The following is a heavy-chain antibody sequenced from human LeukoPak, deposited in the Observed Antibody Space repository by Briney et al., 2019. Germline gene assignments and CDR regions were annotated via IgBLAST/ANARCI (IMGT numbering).Heavy chain of an antibody. V-gene: IGHV1-18*01. CDR2: ISAYNGKT. CDR1: GYTFTSYG. Sequence: GASVKVSCKASGYTFTSYGISWVRQAPGQGLEWMGWISAYNGKTNYARKVQGRVIMTTETTTNTAYMELRSLRSDDTAVYYCARAGFTMVRNYFDSWGQGTLVTVSS. D-gene: IGHD3-10*01. J-gene: IGHJ4*02. CDR3: ARAGFTMVRNYFDS.